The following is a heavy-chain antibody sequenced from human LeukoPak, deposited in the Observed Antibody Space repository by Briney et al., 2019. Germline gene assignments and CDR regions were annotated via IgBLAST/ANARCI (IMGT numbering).Heavy chain of an antibody. CDR3: ARDRYGDGFAHLDY. CDR2: ITPGGST. CDR1: GFTFTTYA. J-gene: IGHJ4*02. Sequence: GASVKVSCKASGFTFTTYAIHWVRQAPGQGLEWMGWITPGGSTNYPQKFQGRVAITWDTSITTAYMDLSRLTSDDTAVYYCARDRYGDGFAHLDYWGQGALVTVSS. D-gene: IGHD5-24*01. V-gene: IGHV1-2*02.